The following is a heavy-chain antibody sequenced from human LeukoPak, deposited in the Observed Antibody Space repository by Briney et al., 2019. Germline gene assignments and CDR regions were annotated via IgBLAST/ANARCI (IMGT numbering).Heavy chain of an antibody. CDR2: ISGSGGST. Sequence: PGGSLRLSCAASGFSFSSYAMSWVRQAPGKGLEWVSSISGSGGSTYYADSVKGRLTISRDNSKNTLSLQMNSLRAEDTAVYFCAKSVGSCSTTSCYSQSNDFWGQGTLVTVSS. CDR1: GFSFSSYA. CDR3: AKSVGSCSTTSCYSQSNDF. D-gene: IGHD2-2*01. J-gene: IGHJ4*02. V-gene: IGHV3-23*01.